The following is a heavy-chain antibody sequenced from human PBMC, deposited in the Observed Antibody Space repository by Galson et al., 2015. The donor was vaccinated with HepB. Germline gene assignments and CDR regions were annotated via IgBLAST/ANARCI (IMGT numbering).Heavy chain of an antibody. Sequence: SLRLSCAASGFTFSNAWMNWVRQAPGKGLEWVGRIKSKTDGGTTDYAAPVKGRFTISRDDSKNTLYLQMNSLKTEDTAVYYCTTDYYGSGSYYNVYYGMDVWGQGTTVTVSS. J-gene: IGHJ6*02. CDR2: IKSKTDGGTT. CDR3: TTDYYGSGSYYNVYYGMDV. D-gene: IGHD3-10*01. CDR1: GFTFSNAW. V-gene: IGHV3-15*07.